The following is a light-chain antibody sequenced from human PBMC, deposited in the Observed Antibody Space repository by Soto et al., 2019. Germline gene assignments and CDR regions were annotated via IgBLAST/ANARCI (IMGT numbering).Light chain of an antibody. CDR2: DVS. CDR1: NSDVGGYNY. V-gene: IGLV2-14*03. CDR3: SSYRSSSTTGYV. J-gene: IGLJ1*01. Sequence: QSALTQPASVSGSPGQSITISCTGTNSDVGGYNYVSWYQQHPGKAPKLMIYDVSNRPSGVSIRFSGSKSGNTASLTISGLQAEDEADYYCSSYRSSSTTGYVFGTGTKLTVL.